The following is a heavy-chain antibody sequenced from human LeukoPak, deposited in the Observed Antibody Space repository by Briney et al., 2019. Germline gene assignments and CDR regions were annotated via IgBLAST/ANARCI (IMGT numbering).Heavy chain of an antibody. CDR1: GFTFSSYW. V-gene: IGHV3-74*01. CDR2: INPGGSSI. D-gene: IGHD1-14*01. CDR3: ARSNQGDDY. J-gene: IGHJ4*02. Sequence: GGSLRLSCAASGFTFSSYWMPWVRQVPGKGLVWVARINPGGSSITYADSVKGRFTISRDNAKNTLYLQMDSLRAEDTGVYYCARSNQGDDYWGQGTLVTVSS.